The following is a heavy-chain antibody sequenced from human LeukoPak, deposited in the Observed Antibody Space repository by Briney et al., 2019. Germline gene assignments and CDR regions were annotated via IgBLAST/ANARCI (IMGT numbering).Heavy chain of an antibody. D-gene: IGHD1-26*01. J-gene: IGHJ3*02. CDR2: INPNSGGT. V-gene: IGHV1-2*02. Sequence: GASVKVSCKASGYTFTGYYMHWVRQAPGQGLEWMGWINPNSGGTNYAQKFQGRVTMTRDTSISTAYMELSRLRSDDTAVYYCARAFLLEELDAFDIWGQGTMVTVSS. CDR3: ARAFLLEELDAFDI. CDR1: GYTFTGYY.